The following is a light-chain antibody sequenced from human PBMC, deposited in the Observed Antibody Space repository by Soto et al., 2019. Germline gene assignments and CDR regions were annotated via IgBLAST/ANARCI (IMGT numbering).Light chain of an antibody. CDR1: SSDVGGYNY. V-gene: IGLV2-14*01. Sequence: QSALTQPASVSGSPGQSITISCTGTSSDVGGYNYVSWYQHHPGKAPKLMIYEVSNRPSGVSNRFSGSKSGNTASLTISGLPAEDEDDYYCSSYTSSSTFVFGGGTKLTVL. J-gene: IGLJ2*01. CDR2: EVS. CDR3: SSYTSSSTFV.